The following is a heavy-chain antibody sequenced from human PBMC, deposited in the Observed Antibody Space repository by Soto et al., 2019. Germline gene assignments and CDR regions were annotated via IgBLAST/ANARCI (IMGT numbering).Heavy chain of an antibody. V-gene: IGHV3-53*01. J-gene: IGHJ3*01. CDR2: LYDVDGS. CDR1: GLTISGKKY. CDR3: ATWHEREHAYDV. D-gene: IGHD1-1*01. Sequence: DVQLVESGGGLIQPGASLRLSCAAFGLTISGKKYVAWVRQAPGKGLEWVSALYDVDGSFYADSVKGRFTTSSDSSKTTVYLQMNDLRPDDTAVHYCATWHEREHAYDVWGQGTTVTVSS.